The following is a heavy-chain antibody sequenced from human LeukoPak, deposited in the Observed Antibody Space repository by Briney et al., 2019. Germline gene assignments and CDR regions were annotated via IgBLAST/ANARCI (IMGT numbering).Heavy chain of an antibody. CDR3: ARERSSSGGHNWFDP. CDR1: GGYIITSGHY. CDR2: IYYTGVT. Sequence: SETLSLTCTVSGGYIITSGHYWVWIRQPPGKGLEWIGSIYYTGVTSTNPFFRSRMSISVDTSKNQFSLNLTSVTAADAAVYCARERSSSGGHNWFDPWGQGTLVTVSS. J-gene: IGHJ5*02. D-gene: IGHD4-23*01. V-gene: IGHV4-39*07.